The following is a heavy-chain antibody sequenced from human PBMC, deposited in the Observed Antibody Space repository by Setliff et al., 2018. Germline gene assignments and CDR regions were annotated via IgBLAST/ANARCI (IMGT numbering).Heavy chain of an antibody. V-gene: IGHV3-33*01. CDR1: GFTFSTHA. J-gene: IGHJ4*02. D-gene: IGHD6-19*01. Sequence: PGGSLRLSCGASGFTFSTHAMHWVRQAPGKGLEWVAFIWFDGSNKYYAASVTGRFTISRDNSRDTLYLQMNNLRVEDTAVYYCVRDPPGSGFAFESWGQGTLVTVSS. CDR3: VRDPPGSGFAFES. CDR2: IWFDGSNK.